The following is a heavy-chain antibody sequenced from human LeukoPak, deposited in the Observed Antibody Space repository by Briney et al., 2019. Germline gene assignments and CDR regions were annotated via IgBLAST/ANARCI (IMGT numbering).Heavy chain of an antibody. J-gene: IGHJ1*01. Sequence: GGSLRLSCAASGFTFSNFGMHWVRQAPGKGLEWVAVISYDGSNKYYADSVKGRFTISRDNSKNTLFLQMNSLRAEDTAVYYCAKDLEEYYHDRSGYVGYFQHWGQGTLVTVSS. CDR1: GFTFSNFG. D-gene: IGHD3-22*01. V-gene: IGHV3-30*18. CDR3: AKDLEEYYHDRSGYVGYFQH. CDR2: ISYDGSNK.